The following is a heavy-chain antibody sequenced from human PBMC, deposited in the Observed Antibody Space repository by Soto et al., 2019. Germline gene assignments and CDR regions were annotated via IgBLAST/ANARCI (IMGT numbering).Heavy chain of an antibody. CDR3: AHDSSGYEAPVF. CDR1: GFTFSSYG. J-gene: IGHJ4*02. V-gene: IGHV3-33*01. D-gene: IGHD3-22*01. Sequence: GGSLRLSCAASGFTFSSYGMHWVRQAPGKGLEWVAVIWYDGSNKYYADSVKGRFTISRDNSKNALYLQMNSLRAEDTAVYYCAHDSSGYEAPVFWGQGTLVTVSS. CDR2: IWYDGSNK.